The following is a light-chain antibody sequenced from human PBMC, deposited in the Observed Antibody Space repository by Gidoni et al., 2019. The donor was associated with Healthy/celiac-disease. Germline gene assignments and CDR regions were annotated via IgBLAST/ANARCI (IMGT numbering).Light chain of an antibody. Sequence: EIVLTQSPGTLSLSPGERATLSCRASQSVSSSYLAWYQQKPGQASRLLIYGASSRATGIPDRFSGSVSGTDFTLTISRLEPEDFAVYYCQQYGSSPRTFXQXTKVEIK. CDR2: GAS. V-gene: IGKV3-20*01. CDR1: QSVSSSY. CDR3: QQYGSSPRT. J-gene: IGKJ1*01.